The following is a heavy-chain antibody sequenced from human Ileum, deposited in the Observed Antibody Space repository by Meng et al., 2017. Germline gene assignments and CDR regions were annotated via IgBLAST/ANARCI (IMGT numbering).Heavy chain of an antibody. CDR2: IDQSGNS. Sequence: QGQLQGAGPGLVKPSETLSLTCSVSGASVSANSSWSGVRQPPGKGLAWIGQIDQSGNSYYSPSLKSRVTMSIDKSKNQFSLRLTSVTAADTAVYYCARHGGYYQDFWGQGTLVTVSS. CDR1: GASVSANSS. V-gene: IGHV4-4*02. CDR3: ARHGGYYQDF. D-gene: IGHD4/OR15-4a*01. J-gene: IGHJ4*02.